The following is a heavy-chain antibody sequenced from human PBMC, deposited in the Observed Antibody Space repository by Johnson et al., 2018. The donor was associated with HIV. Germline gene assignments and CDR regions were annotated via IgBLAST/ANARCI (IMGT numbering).Heavy chain of an antibody. CDR2: MNWNGGST. D-gene: IGHD3-10*01. J-gene: IGHJ3*02. CDR1: GFTFADYG. Sequence: VQLVESGGGLVKPGGSLRLSCAASGFTFADYGMSWVRQAPGKGLAWVSGMNWNGGSTGYADSVKGRFTISRDNAKNSLYLKMNSLRAEATALYYCARTRVRGGDIWGQGTMVTVSS. V-gene: IGHV3-20*04. CDR3: ARTRVRGGDI.